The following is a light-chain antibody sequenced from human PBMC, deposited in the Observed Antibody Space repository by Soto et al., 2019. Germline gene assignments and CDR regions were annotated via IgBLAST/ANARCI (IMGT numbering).Light chain of an antibody. J-gene: IGLJ1*01. CDR2: DVS. CDR1: SSDVGGYNY. V-gene: IGLV2-14*01. CDR3: SSYTSSSTLLYV. Sequence: QSVLTNPASVSGSAGQSITISCTGNSSDVGGYNYVSWYQQHPGKAPKLMIYDVSNRPSGVSNRFSGSKSGNTASLTISGLQAEDEADYYFSSYTSSSTLLYVFGTGTKVTVL.